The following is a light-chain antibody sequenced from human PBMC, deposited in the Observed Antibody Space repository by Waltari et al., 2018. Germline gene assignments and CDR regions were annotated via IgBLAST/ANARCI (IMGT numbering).Light chain of an antibody. CDR1: SSNIRAGHD. V-gene: IGLV1-40*01. Sequence: QSILTQPTSVSGAPGQRVTIPCTGSSSNIRAGHDVHWYQAFPGTAPKLLIYGNNNRPSGVPDRFSGSKSGSSASLAINGLQAEDEADYYCQSFDSNVRGGVVFGGGTKVTVL. J-gene: IGLJ3*02. CDR3: QSFDSNVRGGVV. CDR2: GNN.